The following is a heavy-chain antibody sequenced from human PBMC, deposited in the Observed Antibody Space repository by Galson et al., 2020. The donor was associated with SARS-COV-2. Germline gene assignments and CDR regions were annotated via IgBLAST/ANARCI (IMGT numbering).Heavy chain of an antibody. J-gene: IGHJ5*02. Sequence: HGESLKISCKGSGYSFTSYWISWVRQMPGKGLAWMGRIDPSDSYTNYSPSFQGHVTISADKSISTAYLQWSSLKASDTAMYYCARFGIFGVVNTYYWFDPWGQGTLVTVSS. V-gene: IGHV5-10-1*01. CDR2: IDPSDSYT. CDR1: GYSFTSYW. D-gene: IGHD3-3*01. CDR3: ARFGIFGVVNTYYWFDP.